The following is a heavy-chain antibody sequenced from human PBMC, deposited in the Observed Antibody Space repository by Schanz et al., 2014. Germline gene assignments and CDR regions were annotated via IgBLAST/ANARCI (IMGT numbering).Heavy chain of an antibody. Sequence: EVQLVESGGGLIQPGGSLRLSCAASGFTFSSYSVNWVRQAPGKGLQWVSSISSSSSYIYYADSVKGRFTISRDNAKNSLYLQMNSLRAEDTAVYYCARARELLRGQYYFDYWGQGSLVTVSS. CDR3: ARARELLRGQYYFDY. V-gene: IGHV3-21*01. J-gene: IGHJ4*02. CDR1: GFTFSSYS. D-gene: IGHD1-26*01. CDR2: ISSSSSYI.